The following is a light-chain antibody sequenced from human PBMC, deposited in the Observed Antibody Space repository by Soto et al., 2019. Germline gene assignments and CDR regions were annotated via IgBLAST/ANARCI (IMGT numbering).Light chain of an antibody. CDR1: QSISSY. CDR2: ATS. CDR3: QQSYSTPLP. Sequence: DIQMTQSPSSLSASVGDRVTITCRASQSISSYLNWYQQKPGKAPKILIYATSSLQSGVPSRFSGSGSGTDFTLTISSLKPEDFATYYCQQSYSTPLPFGGGTKVEIK. J-gene: IGKJ4*01. V-gene: IGKV1-39*01.